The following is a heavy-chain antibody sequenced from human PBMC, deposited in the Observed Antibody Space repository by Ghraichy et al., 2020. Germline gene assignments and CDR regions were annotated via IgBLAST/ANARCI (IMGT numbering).Heavy chain of an antibody. J-gene: IGHJ3*02. CDR2: MYYSGTT. Sequence: SETLSLTCTVSGDSISRGYYYWAWIRQHPGKGLEWIGYMYYSGTTYYNPSLKRRLTISGDTSKNQFSLNLNSVTAADTAVYYCARAGGRSVAPWDAFDIWGQGTMVTVSS. V-gene: IGHV4-31*03. CDR3: ARAGGRSVAPWDAFDI. D-gene: IGHD3-16*01. CDR1: GDSISRGYYY.